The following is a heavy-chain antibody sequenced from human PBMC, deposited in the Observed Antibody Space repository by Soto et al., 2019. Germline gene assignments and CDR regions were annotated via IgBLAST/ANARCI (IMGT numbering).Heavy chain of an antibody. CDR1: GFTFSSYA. CDR3: VNPNGTHGRYYGMDV. CDR2: ISSNGGST. Sequence: GGSLRLSCSASGFTFSSYAMHWVRQAPGKGLEYASAISSNGGSTYYADSVKGRFAISRDNSKNTLYLQMSSLRAEDTAVYYCVNPNGTHGRYYGMDVWGQGTTVTVSS. D-gene: IGHD1-1*01. J-gene: IGHJ6*02. V-gene: IGHV3-64D*08.